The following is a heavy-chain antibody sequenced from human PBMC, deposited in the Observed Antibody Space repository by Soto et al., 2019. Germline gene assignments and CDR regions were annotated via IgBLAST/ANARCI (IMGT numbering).Heavy chain of an antibody. CDR1: GFTFSDYY. CDR3: ARDLQGSYYPLGDY. V-gene: IGHV3-11*01. D-gene: IGHD1-26*01. Sequence: QVQLVESGGGLVKAGGSLRLSCAASGFTFSDYYMSWIRQAPGKGLEWVSSISSDASFVNYADSVKGRFTLSGDNAKKSMYLQINNLRADDTAVYYCARDLQGSYYPLGDYWGQGTLLTVSS. CDR2: ISSDASFV. J-gene: IGHJ4*02.